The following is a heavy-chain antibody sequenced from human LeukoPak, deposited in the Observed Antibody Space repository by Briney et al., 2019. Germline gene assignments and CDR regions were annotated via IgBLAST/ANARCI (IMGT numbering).Heavy chain of an antibody. V-gene: IGHV3-30*02. CDR1: GFTFSSYG. D-gene: IGHD3-22*01. J-gene: IGHJ3*01. Sequence: GGSLRLSCAASGFTFSSYGMHWVRQAPGKGLEWVAVIWYDGSNKYYADSVKGRFTISRDNSKNTLYLQMNSLRAEDTAVYYCAKDVGDSPLMGDWGQGTMVTVSS. CDR3: AKDVGDSPLMGD. CDR2: IWYDGSNK.